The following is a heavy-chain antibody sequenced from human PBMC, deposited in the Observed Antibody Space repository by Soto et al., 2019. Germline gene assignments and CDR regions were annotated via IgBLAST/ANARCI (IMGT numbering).Heavy chain of an antibody. CDR2: IRAYNGNT. D-gene: IGHD5-12*01. J-gene: IGHJ5*02. V-gene: IGHV1-18*01. CDR3: ARSVRLRYNWFDP. CDR1: GYTFTSYG. Sequence: QGQLVQSGAEVKKPGASVKVSCKASGYTFTSYGISWVRQAPGQGLEWMGWIRAYNGNTNYVQKLQGRVTMTTDTSPSTAYMELKSLRSDDTAVYYCARSVRLRYNWFDPWGQGTLVTVSS.